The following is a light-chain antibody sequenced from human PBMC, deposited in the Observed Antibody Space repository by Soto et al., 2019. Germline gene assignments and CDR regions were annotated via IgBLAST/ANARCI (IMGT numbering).Light chain of an antibody. Sequence: EIVMTQAPATLSVSPGGRATLSCSASQSVSSNLAWYQQKPGQAPRLLIYRASTRATGIPARFSGSGSGTEFTLTISSLQSEDVAVYYCQQYNNWPPITFGQGTRLEIK. J-gene: IGKJ5*01. CDR3: QQYNNWPPIT. CDR2: RAS. CDR1: QSVSSN. V-gene: IGKV3D-15*01.